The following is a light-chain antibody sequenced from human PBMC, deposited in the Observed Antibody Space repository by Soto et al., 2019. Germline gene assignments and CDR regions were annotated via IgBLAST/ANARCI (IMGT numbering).Light chain of an antibody. V-gene: IGKV3-20*01. CDR2: AAS. J-gene: IGKJ1*01. CDR1: QSVSSNY. Sequence: ENVLTQSPGTLSLSPGERATLSCRASQSVSSNYLSWYQQKPGQAPRLLIYAASSRATVIPDRFSGGGSGKYFTIIISRVEQDVFVDYYCQYNDWSPWTFGQGTKVEIK. CDR3: QYNDWSPWT.